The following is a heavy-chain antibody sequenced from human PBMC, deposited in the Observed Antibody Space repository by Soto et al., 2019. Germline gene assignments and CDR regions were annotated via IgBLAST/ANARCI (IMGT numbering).Heavy chain of an antibody. V-gene: IGHV3-21*01. J-gene: IGHJ5*02. Sequence: MSRISQTPVKGLEWVSSISSSSSYIYYADSVKGRFTISRDNAKNSLYLQMNSLRAEDTAVYYCASAPQYDFWGASPWGQGTLVTV. CDR2: ISSSSSYI. D-gene: IGHD3-3*01. CDR3: ASAPQYDFWGASP.